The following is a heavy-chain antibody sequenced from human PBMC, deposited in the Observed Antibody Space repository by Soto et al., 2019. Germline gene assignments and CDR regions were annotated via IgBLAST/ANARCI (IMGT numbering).Heavy chain of an antibody. Sequence: GESLKISCQGSGYSFTSYWIGWVRQMPGKGLEWMGIIYPGDSDTRYSPSFQGQVTISADKSISTAYLQWSSLKASDTAMYYCARHRKQWLVRYYYYYMDVWGKGTTVTVSS. D-gene: IGHD6-19*01. CDR2: IYPGDSDT. J-gene: IGHJ6*03. CDR3: ARHRKQWLVRYYYYYMDV. CDR1: GYSFTSYW. V-gene: IGHV5-51*01.